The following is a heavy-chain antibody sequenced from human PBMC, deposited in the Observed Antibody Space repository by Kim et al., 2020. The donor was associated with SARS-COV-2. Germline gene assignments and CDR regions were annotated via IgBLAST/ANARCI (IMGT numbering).Heavy chain of an antibody. V-gene: IGHV4-59*01. Sequence: SETLSLTCTVSGGSISSYYWSWIRQPPGKGLEWIGYIYYSGSTNYNPSLTSRVTISVDTSKNQFSLKLSSVTAADTAVYYCARFRNGWFGEYYYYYYGMVVWGEGTTVTVSS. CDR3: ARFRNGWFGEYYYYYYGMVV. CDR1: GGSISSYY. J-gene: IGHJ6*04. D-gene: IGHD3-10*01. CDR2: IYYSGST.